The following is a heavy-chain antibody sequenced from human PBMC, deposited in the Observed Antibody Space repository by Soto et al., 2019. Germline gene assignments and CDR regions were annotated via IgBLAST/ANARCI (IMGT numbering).Heavy chain of an antibody. V-gene: IGHV1-2*02. CDR1: GYTLTGHY. CDR3: ARVGIVVGGTDAFDI. CDR2: INPNSGET. Sequence: ASVKVSCKASGYTLTGHYVPSVRQAPGQGLEWMGWINPNSGETNYAQKFQCRVTMTRDTSIFTAYMELRRLRSDDTDVYYCARVGIVVGGTDAFDIWGQGTTVTVS. J-gene: IGHJ3*02. D-gene: IGHD2-21*01.